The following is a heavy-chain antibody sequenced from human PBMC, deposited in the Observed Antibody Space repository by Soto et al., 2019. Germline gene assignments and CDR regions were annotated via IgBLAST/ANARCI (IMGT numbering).Heavy chain of an antibody. Sequence: QVQLQESGPGLVKPSQTLSLTCTVSGGSISSDDFYWSWIRQHPGKGLEWIGYIYYSGNTYYTPYLTSRVNIIVYTSKNHITLKVSSVTAAATAVYYCARLSSSCQSWFDPWGQGTLVTVSS. CDR1: GGSISSDDFY. CDR3: ARLSSSCQSWFDP. CDR2: IYYSGNT. J-gene: IGHJ5*02. V-gene: IGHV4-31*03. D-gene: IGHD2-2*01.